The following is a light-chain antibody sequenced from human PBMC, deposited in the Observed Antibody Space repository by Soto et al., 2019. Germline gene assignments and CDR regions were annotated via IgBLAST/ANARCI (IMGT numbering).Light chain of an antibody. CDR3: SSYTTSSTLL. CDR1: NSDIGAYNY. Sequence: QSALTQPASVSGSPGQSITISCTGTNSDIGAYNYVSWYQHHPGKAPKLMIYDVSNRPSGVSNRFSGSKSGNTASLTISGLQAEDEADYYCSSYTTSSTLLFGGGTKLTVL. CDR2: DVS. V-gene: IGLV2-14*01. J-gene: IGLJ3*02.